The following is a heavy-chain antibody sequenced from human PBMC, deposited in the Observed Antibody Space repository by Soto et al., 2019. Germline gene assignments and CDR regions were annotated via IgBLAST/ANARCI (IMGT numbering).Heavy chain of an antibody. D-gene: IGHD6-13*01. V-gene: IGHV3-11*01. CDR3: ARDWDSSSWYSNWFDP. Sequence: GGSLRLSCAASGFTFIDYYMSWMRQAPGKGLEWVSYISSSGSTIYYADSVKGRFTISRDNAKNSLYLQMNSLRAEDTAVYYCARDWDSSSWYSNWFDPWGQGTLVTVSS. J-gene: IGHJ5*02. CDR2: ISSSGSTI. CDR1: GFTFIDYY.